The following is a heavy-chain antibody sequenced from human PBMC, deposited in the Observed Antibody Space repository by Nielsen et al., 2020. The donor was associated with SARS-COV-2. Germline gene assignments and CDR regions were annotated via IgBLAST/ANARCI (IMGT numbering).Heavy chain of an antibody. V-gene: IGHV1-8*01. CDR2: MNPNSGNT. CDR3: ARGPYDFWSGYYGADY. Sequence: ASVKVSCKASGYTFTSYDINWVRQATGQGLEWMGWMNPNSGNTGYAQKFQGRVTMTRNTSISTAYMELSSLRSEDTAVYYCARGPYDFWSGYYGADYWGQGTLVTVSS. CDR1: GYTFTSYD. D-gene: IGHD3-3*01. J-gene: IGHJ4*02.